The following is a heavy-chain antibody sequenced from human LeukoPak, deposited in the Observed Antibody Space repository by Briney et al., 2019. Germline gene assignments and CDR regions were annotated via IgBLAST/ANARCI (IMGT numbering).Heavy chain of an antibody. CDR3: VRDRWPGLGDF. CDR2: VYSGGLT. CDR1: GFIVSENY. V-gene: IGHV3-66*01. Sequence: GGSLRLSCAASGFIVSENYMSWVRQAPGKGLEWVSTVYSGGLTFYADPVKGRFTITRDNSKNTLYLQMSSLRAQDTAVYYCVRDRWPGLGDFWGQGTTVTVSS. J-gene: IGHJ6*02. D-gene: IGHD6-19*01.